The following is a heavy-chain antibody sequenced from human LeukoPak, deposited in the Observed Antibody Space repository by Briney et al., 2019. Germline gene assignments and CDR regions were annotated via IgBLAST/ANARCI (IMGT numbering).Heavy chain of an antibody. CDR1: GYTFTSYY. J-gene: IGHJ6*02. CDR3: ARDYYDSSGYYHYDYYYYGMDV. D-gene: IGHD3-22*01. Sequence: ASVKVSCKASGYTFTSYYMHWVRQAPGQGLEWMGIINPSGGSTSYAQKFQGRVTMTRDTSTSTVYMELSSLRSEDTAVYYCARDYYDSSGYYHYDYYYYGMDVWGQGTTVTVPS. V-gene: IGHV1-46*01. CDR2: INPSGGST.